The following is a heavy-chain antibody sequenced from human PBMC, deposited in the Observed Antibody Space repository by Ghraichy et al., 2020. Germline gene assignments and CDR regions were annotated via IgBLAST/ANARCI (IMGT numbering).Heavy chain of an antibody. D-gene: IGHD3-3*01. V-gene: IGHV3-48*02. J-gene: IGHJ6*02. Sequence: GGSLRLSCAASGFTFSSYSMNWVRQAPGKGLEWVSYISSSSSTIYYADSVKGRFTISRDNAKNSLYLQMNSLRDEDTAVYYCARDSPYYDFWSGYYRTYYYYGMDVWGQGTTVTVSS. CDR2: ISSSSSTI. CDR1: GFTFSSYS. CDR3: ARDSPYYDFWSGYYRTYYYYGMDV.